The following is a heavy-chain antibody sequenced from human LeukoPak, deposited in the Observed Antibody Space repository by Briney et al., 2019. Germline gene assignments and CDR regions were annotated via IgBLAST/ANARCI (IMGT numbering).Heavy chain of an antibody. D-gene: IGHD2-15*01. CDR2: IYYSGST. CDR3: ARAPMDCSGGSCYPPHDFDY. Sequence: PSETLSLTCTVSGGSISSSSYYWGWIRQPPGKGLEWIGSIYYSGSTYYNPSLKSRVTISVDTSKNQFSLKLSSVTATDTAVYYCARAPMDCSGGSCYPPHDFDYWGQGTLVTVSS. CDR1: GGSISSSSYY. V-gene: IGHV4-39*07. J-gene: IGHJ4*02.